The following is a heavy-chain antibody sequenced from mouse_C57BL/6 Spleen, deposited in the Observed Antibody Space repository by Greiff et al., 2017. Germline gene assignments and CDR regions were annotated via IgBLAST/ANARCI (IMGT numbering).Heavy chain of an antibody. V-gene: IGHV3-1*01. CDR1: GYSITSGYD. J-gene: IGHJ2*01. D-gene: IGHD1-1*01. CDR3: ASTTVVPFDY. CDR2: IRYSGST. Sequence: EVKLQESGPGMVKPSQSLSLTCTVTGYSITSGYDWHWIRHFPGNKLEWMGYIRYSGSTNYNPSLKSRISITHDTSKNHFFLKLNSVTTEDTATYYCASTTVVPFDYWGQGTTLTVSS.